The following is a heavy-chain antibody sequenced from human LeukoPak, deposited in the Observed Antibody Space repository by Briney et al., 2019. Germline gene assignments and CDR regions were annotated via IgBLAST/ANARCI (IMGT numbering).Heavy chain of an antibody. CDR3: ARAYQPLGGLSFPDS. V-gene: IGHV7-4-1*02. J-gene: IGHJ5*01. Sequence: ASVKVSCKASGYTFTGYYMHWVRQAPGQGLEWVGWINPNTGNPAYAQGFTGRFVFSLDTSVTTTYLQISGLKAEDTAVYYCARAYQPLGGLSFPDSWGQGTLVTVSS. CDR2: INPNTGNP. CDR1: GYTFTGYY. D-gene: IGHD3-16*02.